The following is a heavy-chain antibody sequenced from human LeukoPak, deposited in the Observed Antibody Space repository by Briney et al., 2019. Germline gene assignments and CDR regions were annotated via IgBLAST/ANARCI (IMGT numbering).Heavy chain of an antibody. V-gene: IGHV3-49*04. CDR2: IRSKAFGGTT. D-gene: IGHD3-10*01. CDR3: TRAIYWYGLGSQMLYYFDY. CDR1: GFTFGDYA. Sequence: GGSLRLSCTASGFTFGDYAMSWVRQAPGKGLEWVGFIRSKAFGGTTEYAASVKGRFTISRDDSKSIAYLHMNSLKTEDTAVYYCTRAIYWYGLGSQMLYYFDYWGQGTLGTVSS. J-gene: IGHJ4*02.